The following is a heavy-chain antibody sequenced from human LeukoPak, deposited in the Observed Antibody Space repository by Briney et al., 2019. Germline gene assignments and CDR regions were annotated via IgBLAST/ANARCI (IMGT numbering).Heavy chain of an antibody. V-gene: IGHV7-4-1*02. CDR3: ARVRSSWYWYFDL. CDR2: INTNTGNP. D-gene: IGHD6-13*01. Sequence: ASVKVSCKASGGTFSSYAISWVRQAPGQGLEWMGWINTNTGNPAYAQGFTGRFVFSLDTSVSTAYLQISSLEAEDTAVYYCARVRSSWYWYFDLWGRGTLVTVSS. CDR1: GGTFSSYA. J-gene: IGHJ2*01.